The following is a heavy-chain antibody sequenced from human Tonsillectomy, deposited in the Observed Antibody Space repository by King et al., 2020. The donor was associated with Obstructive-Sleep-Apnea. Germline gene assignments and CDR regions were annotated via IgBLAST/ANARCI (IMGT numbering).Heavy chain of an antibody. CDR1: GGSISSYY. J-gene: IGHJ4*02. CDR3: ARDYYGSGRQSRFDY. Sequence: VQLQESGPGLVEPSETLSLTCTVSGGSISSYYWSWIRQPAGKGLEWIGRIYTSGSTNYNPSLKSRVTMSVDTSKNQFSLKLSSVTAADTAVYYCARDYYGSGRQSRFDYWGQGTLVTVSS. CDR2: IYTSGST. D-gene: IGHD3-10*01. V-gene: IGHV4-4*07.